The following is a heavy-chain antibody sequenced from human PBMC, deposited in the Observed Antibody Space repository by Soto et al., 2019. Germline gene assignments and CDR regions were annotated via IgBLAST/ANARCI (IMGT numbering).Heavy chain of an antibody. CDR3: AAYSHKGY. Sequence: EEQLVESGGDLVQPGGSLRLSCAASGFTVSNNYMSWVRKAPGRGLEWVSLIYSGGSKYYADSVKGRFTISRDSSKNTLYLQMNSLRAEDTAMYYCAAYSHKGYWGQGTLVTVSS. V-gene: IGHV3-66*01. J-gene: IGHJ4*02. D-gene: IGHD3-16*01. CDR2: IYSGGSK. CDR1: GFTVSNNY.